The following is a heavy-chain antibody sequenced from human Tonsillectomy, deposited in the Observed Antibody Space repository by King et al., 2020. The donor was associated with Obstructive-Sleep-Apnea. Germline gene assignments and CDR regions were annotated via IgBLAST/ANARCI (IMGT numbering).Heavy chain of an antibody. Sequence: VQLVESGGGVVQPGRSLRLSCAASGFTFSSYGIHWVRPAPGKGLEWGGFIRYDGSNKYYADSVKGRFTISRDNSKNTLYLQMNSLRAEDTAVYYCAKDSGTYWGQGTLVTVSS. D-gene: IGHD3-10*01. CDR3: AKDSGTY. CDR1: GFTFSSYG. V-gene: IGHV3-30*02. CDR2: IRYDGSNK. J-gene: IGHJ4*02.